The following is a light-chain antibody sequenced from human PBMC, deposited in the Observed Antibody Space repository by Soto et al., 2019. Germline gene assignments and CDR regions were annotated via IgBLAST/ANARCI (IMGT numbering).Light chain of an antibody. CDR3: ATWDDSLNGRV. V-gene: IGLV1-44*01. CDR1: SSNIGSYS. CDR2: TNN. Sequence: QSVLTQPPSASGTPGQRVTISCSGSSSNIGSYSVNWYQQLPGTAPKLLIHTNNKRPSGVPDRFSGSKSGTSASLAISGLQSEDEADYYCATWDDSLNGRVFGGGTKLTVL. J-gene: IGLJ3*02.